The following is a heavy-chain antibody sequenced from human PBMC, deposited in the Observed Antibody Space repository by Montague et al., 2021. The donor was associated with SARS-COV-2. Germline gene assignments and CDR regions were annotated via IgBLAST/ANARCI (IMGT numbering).Heavy chain of an antibody. D-gene: IGHD4-17*01. J-gene: IGHJ4*02. CDR3: AEPIGHGDYVFDS. V-gene: IGHV4-34*01. CDR1: GGSFSNYY. CDR2: VNHSGNT. Sequence: SETLSLTCTAFGGSFSNYYWSWIRQPPGKGLEWIGEVNHSGNTNSNPSLTSRVTISVEKSKNELSLKLSSVTAADTAVYYCAEPIGHGDYVFDSWGQGTLVTVSS.